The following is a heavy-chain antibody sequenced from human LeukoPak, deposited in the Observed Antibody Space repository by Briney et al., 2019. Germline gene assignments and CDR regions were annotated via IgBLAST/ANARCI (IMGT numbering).Heavy chain of an antibody. Sequence: GESLKISCKGSGYSFTNYWISWVRQMPGKGLEWMGRIDPSDSYTKYSPSFEGHVTISVDKSISTAFLQWNSLKASDSAMYYCATGASRVTTDFANYWGQGTQVAVSS. J-gene: IGHJ4*02. CDR2: IDPSDSYT. V-gene: IGHV5-10-1*01. D-gene: IGHD4-17*01. CDR3: ATGASRVTTDFANY. CDR1: GYSFTNYW.